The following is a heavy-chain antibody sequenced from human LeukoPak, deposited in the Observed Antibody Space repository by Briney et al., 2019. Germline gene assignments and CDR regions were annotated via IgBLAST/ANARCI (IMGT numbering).Heavy chain of an antibody. V-gene: IGHV4-39*01. J-gene: IGHJ5*02. CDR1: GVSIITKTYD. D-gene: IGHD6-13*01. CDR2: IYYTGNT. CDR3: ARQGDTSSWYNWFDP. Sequence: SETLSLTCTVSGVSIITKTYDWAWIRQPPGKGLEWIGSIYYTGNTNYNPSLKSRVTISVDTSKNQFSLKVTSVTAADTAVYYCARQGDTSSWYNWFDPWGQGTLVTVST.